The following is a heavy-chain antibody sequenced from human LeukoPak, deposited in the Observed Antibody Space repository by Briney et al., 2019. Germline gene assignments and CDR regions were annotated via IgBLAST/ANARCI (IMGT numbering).Heavy chain of an antibody. Sequence: GGSLRLSCAASGFIFSNNGMHWVRQAPGKGLEWVAFIRYDGSNEYYADSAKGRFTISRDNSKNTLYLQMNSLRAEDTAVYYCAKDADSGWSYFDHWGQGTLVTVSS. CDR3: AKDADSGWSYFDH. CDR1: GFIFSNNG. CDR2: IRYDGSNE. D-gene: IGHD6-19*01. J-gene: IGHJ4*02. V-gene: IGHV3-30*02.